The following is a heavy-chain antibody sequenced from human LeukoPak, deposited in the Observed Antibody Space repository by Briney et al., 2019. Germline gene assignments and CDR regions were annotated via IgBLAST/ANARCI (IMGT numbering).Heavy chain of an antibody. CDR1: GGTFSSYA. CDR2: IIPIFGTA. J-gene: IGHJ5*02. CDR3: AREGRYYDFWSGYYEVDWFDP. V-gene: IGHV1-69*13. Sequence: ASVKVSCKASGGTFSSYAISWVRQAPGQGLEWVGGIIPIFGTANYAQKFQGRVTITADESTSTAYMELSSLRSEDTAVYYCAREGRYYDFWSGYYEVDWFDPWGQGTLVTVSS. D-gene: IGHD3-3*01.